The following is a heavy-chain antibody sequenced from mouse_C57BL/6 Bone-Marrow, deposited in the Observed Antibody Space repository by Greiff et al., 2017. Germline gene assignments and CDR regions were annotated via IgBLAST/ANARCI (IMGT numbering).Heavy chain of an antibody. D-gene: IGHD2-4*01. CDR1: GYTFTSYG. J-gene: IGHJ3*01. V-gene: IGHV1-81*01. CDR3: ARMGYHDWVWFAY. Sequence: VQLQQSGAELARPGASVKLSCKASGYTFTSYGISWVKQRTGQGLEWIGEIYPRSGNTYYNEKFKGKATLTADKSSSTAYMELRSLTSEDSAVYVCARMGYHDWVWFAYWGQGTLVTVSA. CDR2: IYPRSGNT.